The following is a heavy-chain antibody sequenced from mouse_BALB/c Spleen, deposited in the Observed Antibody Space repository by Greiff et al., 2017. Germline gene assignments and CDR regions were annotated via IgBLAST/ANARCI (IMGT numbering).Heavy chain of an antibody. CDR1: GYTFTSYW. D-gene: IGHD2-2*01. Sequence: VQLQQSGAELVKPGASVKLSCKTSGYTFTSYWIQWVKQRPGQGLGWIGEIFPGTGTTYYNEKFKGKATLTIDTSSSTAYMQLSSLTSEDSAVYFCAREGYDAWFAYWGQGTLVTVSA. V-gene: IGHV1S132*01. J-gene: IGHJ3*01. CDR3: AREGYDAWFAY. CDR2: IFPGTGTT.